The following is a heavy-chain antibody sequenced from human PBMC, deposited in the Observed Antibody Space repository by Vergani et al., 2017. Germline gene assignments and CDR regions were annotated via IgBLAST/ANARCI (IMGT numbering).Heavy chain of an antibody. Sequence: LEESGGGSVKPGGSLRLSCAASGFKFSDHYMSWIRQAPGKGLGWVSHISPGASTVSYTDSVTGRVTVSRDNDNNSLTLDMTTLRVEDTAVYYCAKNPGISTTRHYCAMDVWGQGTTVTVSS. CDR2: ISPGASTV. CDR1: GFKFSDHY. D-gene: IGHD1-1*01. J-gene: IGHJ6*02. CDR3: AKNPGISTTRHYCAMDV. V-gene: IGHV3-11*04.